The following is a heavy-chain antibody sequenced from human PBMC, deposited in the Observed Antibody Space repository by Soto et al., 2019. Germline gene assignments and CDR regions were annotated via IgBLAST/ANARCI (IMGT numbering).Heavy chain of an antibody. V-gene: IGHV4-61*01. CDR3: ARGRGYSYGVDY. CDR1: GGSVSSGSHF. CDR2: IYNSGST. J-gene: IGHJ4*01. Sequence: SETLSLTCTVSGGSVSSGSHFWSWIRQPPGKGPEWIGYIYNSGSTSYNPSLKSRVTISEDTSKNQFSLKLSSVTAADTAVYYCARGRGYSYGVDYWGNGTLVTVSS. D-gene: IGHD5-18*01.